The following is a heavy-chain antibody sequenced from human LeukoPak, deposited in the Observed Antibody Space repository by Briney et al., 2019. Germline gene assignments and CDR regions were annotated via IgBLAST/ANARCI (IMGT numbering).Heavy chain of an antibody. V-gene: IGHV3-74*01. D-gene: IGHD3-16*01. CDR2: IYGGGSST. CDR3: ARGQGDWFDP. Sequence: GGSLRLSCAASGFTFSSYWMHWVRQAPGKGLVWVSRIYGGGSSTTYADSVKGRFTISRDNAKNTLYLQMNSLRAEDTAVYYCARGQGDWFDPWGQGTLVTVSS. CDR1: GFTFSSYW. J-gene: IGHJ5*02.